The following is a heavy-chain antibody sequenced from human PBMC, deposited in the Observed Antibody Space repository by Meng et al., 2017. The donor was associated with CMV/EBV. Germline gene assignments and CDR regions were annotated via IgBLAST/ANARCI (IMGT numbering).Heavy chain of an antibody. V-gene: IGHV3-33*06. J-gene: IGHJ4*02. CDR1: GFTFSSYG. CDR2: IWYDGSNK. CDR3: AKDRCSSTSCYFALWY. Sequence: GGSLRLSCAASGFTFSSYGMHWVRQAPGKGLEWVAVIWYDGSNKYYADSVKGRFTISRDNSKNTLYLQMNSLRAEDTAVYYCAKDRCSSTSCYFALWYWGQGNLVTVSS. D-gene: IGHD2-2*01.